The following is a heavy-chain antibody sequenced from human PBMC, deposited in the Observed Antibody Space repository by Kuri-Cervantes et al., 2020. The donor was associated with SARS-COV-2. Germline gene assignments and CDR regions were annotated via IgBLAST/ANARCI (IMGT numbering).Heavy chain of an antibody. D-gene: IGHD2-2*02. Sequence: GGSLRLSCAASGFTFSSYSMNWVRQAPGKGLECVSSISSSSSYIHYADSVKGRFTISRDNAKNSLYLQMNSLRAEDTAVYYCARDYCSSTSCDNDAFDILGQGTMVTVSS. CDR3: ARDYCSSTSCDNDAFDI. CDR1: GFTFSSYS. V-gene: IGHV3-21*01. CDR2: ISSSSSYI. J-gene: IGHJ3*02.